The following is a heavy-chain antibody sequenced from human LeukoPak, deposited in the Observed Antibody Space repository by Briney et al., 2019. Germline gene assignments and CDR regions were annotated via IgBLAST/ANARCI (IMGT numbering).Heavy chain of an antibody. CDR1: GYRFTSYW. D-gene: IGHD6-13*01. CDR3: ARLEVGIAAACTSGPTDY. V-gene: IGHV5-51*01. CDR2: IYPVDSDT. J-gene: IGHJ4*02. Sequence: GESLKISCKGSGYRFTSYWIGWVRQMPGKGLDWMRIIYPVDSDTRYSTSFQGHVPISADKPISTAYLQWSSLRASDNAMDYCARLEVGIAAACTSGPTDYWGQGTLVTVSS.